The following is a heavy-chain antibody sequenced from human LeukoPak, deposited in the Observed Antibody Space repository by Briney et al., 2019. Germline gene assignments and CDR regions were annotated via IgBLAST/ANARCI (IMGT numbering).Heavy chain of an antibody. D-gene: IGHD2-15*01. V-gene: IGHV4-61*01. CDR3: ARGRDTVSTPFDY. CDR2: IYNRGNT. Sequence: NPSETLSLTCTVSGDSISSGSILTYYWTWIRQPPGKGQEWIGYIYNRGNTNYNPSLESRVTISVDTSKNQFSLKVNSVTAADTAVYYCARGRDTVSTPFDYWGQGTLVTVSS. CDR1: GDSISSGSILTYY. J-gene: IGHJ4*02.